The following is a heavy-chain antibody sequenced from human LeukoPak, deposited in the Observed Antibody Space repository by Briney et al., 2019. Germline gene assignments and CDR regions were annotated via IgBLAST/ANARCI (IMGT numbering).Heavy chain of an antibody. CDR1: GFTFSTYA. J-gene: IGHJ4*02. D-gene: IGHD3-10*01. Sequence: GGSLRLSCAASGFTFSTYAMSWVRQAPGKGLEWVSTISGSGGATFYADSVKGRFTISRDNSKNTVYLQMNRLRPDDTAVYYCAWEWTMGSAFWGQGTLVTVSS. V-gene: IGHV3-23*01. CDR2: ISGSGGAT. CDR3: AWEWTMGSAF.